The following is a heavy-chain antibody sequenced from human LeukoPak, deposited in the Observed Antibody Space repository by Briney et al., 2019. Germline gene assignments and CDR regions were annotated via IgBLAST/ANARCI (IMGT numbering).Heavy chain of an antibody. J-gene: IGHJ4*02. D-gene: IGHD3-22*01. V-gene: IGHV3-21*01. CDR2: ISTSSRYI. CDR3: ARGDSSGYYD. Sequence: GGSLRLSCAASGFTLSTFDMNWVRQAPGKGLEWVSSISTSSRYIYYRDSVKGRFTISRDNSKNTLYLQMGSLRAEDMAVYYCARGDSSGYYDWGQGTLVTVSS. CDR1: GFTLSTFD.